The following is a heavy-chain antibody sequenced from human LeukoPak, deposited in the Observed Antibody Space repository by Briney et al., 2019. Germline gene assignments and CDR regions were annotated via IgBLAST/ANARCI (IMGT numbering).Heavy chain of an antibody. D-gene: IGHD3-22*01. V-gene: IGHV3-21*01. CDR2: ISSSSSYI. J-gene: IGHJ4*02. CDR3: ARDRKSGYYYDSSGYRYFDY. CDR1: GFTFSSYS. Sequence: GGSLRLSCAASGFTFSSYSMNWVRQAPGKGLGWVSSISSSSSYIYYADSVKGRFTISRDNAKNSLYLQMNSLRAEDTAVYYCARDRKSGYYYDSSGYRYFDYWGQGTLVTVSS.